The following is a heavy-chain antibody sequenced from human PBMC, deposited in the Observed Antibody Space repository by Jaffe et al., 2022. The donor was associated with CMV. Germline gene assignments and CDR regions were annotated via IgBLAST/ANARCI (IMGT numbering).Heavy chain of an antibody. J-gene: IGHJ3*02. CDR2: IYSGGST. Sequence: EVQLVESGGGLIQPGGSLRLSCAASGFTVSSNYMSWVRQAPGKGLEWVSVIYSGGSTYYADSVKGRFTISRDNSKNTLYLQMNSLRAEDTAVYYCARPRRDGYSLGAFDIWGQGTMVTVSS. V-gene: IGHV3-53*01. D-gene: IGHD5-18*01. CDR1: GFTVSSNY. CDR3: ARPRRDGYSLGAFDI.